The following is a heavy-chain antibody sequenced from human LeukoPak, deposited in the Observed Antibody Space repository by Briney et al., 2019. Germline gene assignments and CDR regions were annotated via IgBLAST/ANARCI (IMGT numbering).Heavy chain of an antibody. J-gene: IGHJ4*02. V-gene: IGHV5-51*01. CDR1: GYRFSSYW. CDR3: VRGASEIGTYNILTGYYYDYFDS. CDR2: IYVGDSDT. Sequence: GESLKISCKASGYRFSSYWIGWVRQTAGKGLEWMGSIYVGDSDTKYSPSFQGQVTISVDESITIAYLQWSSLKASDTAVYYCVRGASEIGTYNILTGYYYDYFDSWGRGTLVTVSS. D-gene: IGHD3-9*01.